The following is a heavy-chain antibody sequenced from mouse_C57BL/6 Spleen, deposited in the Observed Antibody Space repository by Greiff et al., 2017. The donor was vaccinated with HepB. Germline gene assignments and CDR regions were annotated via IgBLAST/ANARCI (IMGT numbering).Heavy chain of an antibody. J-gene: IGHJ4*01. CDR3: ATSYSHYAMDY. Sequence: VQLQQPGTELVKPGASVKLSCKASGYTFTSYWMHWVKQRPGQGLEWIGNINPSNGGTNYNEKFKSKATLTVYKSSSTAYMQLSSLPSADSAVYSCATSYSHYAMDYWGQGTSVTVSS. V-gene: IGHV1-53*01. D-gene: IGHD2-12*01. CDR2: INPSNGGT. CDR1: GYTFTSYW.